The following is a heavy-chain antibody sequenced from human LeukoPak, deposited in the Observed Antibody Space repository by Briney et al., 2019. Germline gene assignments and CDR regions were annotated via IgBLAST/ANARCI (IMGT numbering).Heavy chain of an antibody. CDR3: AKYYYGMDV. CDR1: GFTVSSTL. V-gene: IGHV3-53*01. CDR2: IYDDGGT. J-gene: IGHJ6*02. Sequence: GGSLRLSCIVSGFTVSSTLMDWVRQAPGKGLEWVSVIYDDGGTVYADSVKGRFTISRDNSKSTLYLQVNSLKVEDTAVYYCAKYYYGMDVWGQGTTVTVSS.